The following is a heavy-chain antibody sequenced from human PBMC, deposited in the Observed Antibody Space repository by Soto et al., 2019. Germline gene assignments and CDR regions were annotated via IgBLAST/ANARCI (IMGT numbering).Heavy chain of an antibody. J-gene: IGHJ4*02. Sequence: DVQLVESGGGLVQPGRSLRLSCAASGFTFDDYAMHWVRQAPGKGLEWVSGISWNSGSIGYADSVKGRFTISRDNAKNSLYLQMNSLRAEDTALYYCAKSRAYSNSEFDYWGQGTLVTVSS. V-gene: IGHV3-9*01. D-gene: IGHD4-4*01. CDR3: AKSRAYSNSEFDY. CDR1: GFTFDDYA. CDR2: ISWNSGSI.